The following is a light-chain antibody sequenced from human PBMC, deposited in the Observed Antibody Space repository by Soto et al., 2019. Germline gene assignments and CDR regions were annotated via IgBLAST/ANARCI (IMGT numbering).Light chain of an antibody. V-gene: IGLV1-40*01. CDR2: ANK. Sequence: QSVLTQPPSVSGAPGQRVTISCTGSSSNIGAGYDVHWYQQPPGAAPKLLIYANKNRPAGVPDRFSASKSGTSASLAITGLQAEDEADYYCQSYDSSPSGYVFGTGTKVTVL. CDR1: SSNIGAGYD. J-gene: IGLJ1*01. CDR3: QSYDSSPSGYV.